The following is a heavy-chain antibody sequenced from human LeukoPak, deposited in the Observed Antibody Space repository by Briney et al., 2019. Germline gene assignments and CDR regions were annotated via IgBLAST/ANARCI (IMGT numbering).Heavy chain of an antibody. J-gene: IGHJ4*02. CDR1: GFPFNNYW. D-gene: IGHD3-10*01. CDR3: ARASYGSGNY. Sequence: GGSLRLSCAASGFPFNNYWMHWVRQAPGKGLVWVSRINSDGSSTSYADSVKGRFTISRDNAKNTLYLQMNSLRAEDTAVYYCARASYGSGNYWGQGTLVTVSS. V-gene: IGHV3-74*01. CDR2: INSDGSST.